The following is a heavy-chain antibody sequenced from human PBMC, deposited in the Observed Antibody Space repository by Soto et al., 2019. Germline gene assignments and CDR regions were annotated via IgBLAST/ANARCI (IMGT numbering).Heavy chain of an antibody. J-gene: IGHJ4*02. Sequence: ASVKVSCKASGYTFTRYTVHWVRQAPGQGLEWMAMINPSGGSTYYVQTFEGRVTLTSDTSTSTVFMELSSLRSEDTAVYYCTRMKGGGSEYFFDYWGQGTLVTVSS. D-gene: IGHD2-15*01. CDR3: TRMKGGGSEYFFDY. V-gene: IGHV1-46*01. CDR1: GYTFTRYT. CDR2: INPSGGST.